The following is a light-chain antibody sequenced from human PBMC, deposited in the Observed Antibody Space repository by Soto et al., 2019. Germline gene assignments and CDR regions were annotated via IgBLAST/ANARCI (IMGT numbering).Light chain of an antibody. Sequence: SQLTQSPPSLSASVGDRVTIICRVSQDIRGWLAWYQKKPGKGPKLLIHGASNLQTAVPSRFSGSGSGTEFTLTIDNLQTEDFANYVCHQANKFPRNFDPGTTV. V-gene: IGKV1-12*01. J-gene: IGKJ3*01. CDR3: HQANKFPRN. CDR2: GAS. CDR1: QDIRGW.